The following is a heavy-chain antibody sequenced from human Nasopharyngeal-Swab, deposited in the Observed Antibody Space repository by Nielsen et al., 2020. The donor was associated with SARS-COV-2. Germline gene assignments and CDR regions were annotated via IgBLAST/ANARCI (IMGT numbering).Heavy chain of an antibody. CDR3: ARVPVLRFLEWLLFDY. V-gene: IGHV3-21*01. Sequence: GVLKISCAASGFTFSSYSMNWVRQAPGKGLEWVSSISSSSSYIYYADSVKGRFTISRDNAKNSLYLQMNSLRAEDTAVYYCARVPVLRFLEWLLFDYWGQGTLVTVSS. D-gene: IGHD3-3*01. J-gene: IGHJ4*02. CDR2: ISSSSSYI. CDR1: GFTFSSYS.